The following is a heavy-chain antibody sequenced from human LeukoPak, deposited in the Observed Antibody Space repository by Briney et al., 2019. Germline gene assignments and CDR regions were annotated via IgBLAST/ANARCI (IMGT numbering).Heavy chain of an antibody. CDR1: GFTFSSYW. CDR2: IKQDGNEK. CDR3: ARLRGGPGIAVAGTSRYYYYMDV. V-gene: IGHV3-7*01. Sequence: PGGSLRLSCAASGFTFSSYWMSWVRQAPGKGLHWGANIKQDGNEKYYVDSVKGRFTISRDNAKNSLYLQMNSLRAEDTAVYYCARLRGGPGIAVAGTSRYYYYMDVWGKGTTVTVSS. D-gene: IGHD6-19*01. J-gene: IGHJ6*03.